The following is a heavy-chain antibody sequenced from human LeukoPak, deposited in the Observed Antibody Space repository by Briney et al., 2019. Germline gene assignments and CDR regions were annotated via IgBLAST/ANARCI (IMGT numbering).Heavy chain of an antibody. CDR2: INHSGST. J-gene: IGHJ4*02. D-gene: IGHD3-22*01. CDR1: GGSFSGYY. CDR3: ARGRGHYYDSSGYSLNYFDY. V-gene: IGHV4-34*01. Sequence: SETLSLTCAVYGGSFSGYYWSWIRQPPGKGLEWIGEINHSGSTNYNPSLKSRVTISVDTSKNQFSLKLSSVTAADTAVYYCARGRGHYYDSSGYSLNYFDYWGQGTLVTVSS.